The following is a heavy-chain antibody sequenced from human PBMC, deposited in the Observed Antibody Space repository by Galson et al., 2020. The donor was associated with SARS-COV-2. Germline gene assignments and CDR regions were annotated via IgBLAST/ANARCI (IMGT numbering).Heavy chain of an antibody. V-gene: IGHV4-59*01. D-gene: IGHD3-22*01. J-gene: IGHJ4*02. Sequence: ASETLSLTCTVSGGSIDNYYWNWIRQTPGKGLEWIGYVYSSGSTNYNPSLRGRVSMSVDPSKSQFSLRLASVTAADTAVYYCVREGFHRGSGHYFIRYYFDYWGQGALITVSS. CDR3: VREGFHRGSGHYFIRYYFDY. CDR2: VYSSGST. CDR1: GGSIDNYY.